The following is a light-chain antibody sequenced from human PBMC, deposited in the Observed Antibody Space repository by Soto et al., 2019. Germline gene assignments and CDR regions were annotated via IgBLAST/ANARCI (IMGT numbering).Light chain of an antibody. V-gene: IGKV3-11*01. Sequence: EIVLTQSPATLSLSPGERATLSCRASQSVSSYLAWYQQTPGQPPRLLIYDASNMATGIPARSSARWSGPDLGRPIRSLDPQDFEVDYWQQHTNWPLSTFCQGTKVEIK. CDR1: QSVSSY. CDR3: QQHTNWPLST. CDR2: DAS. J-gene: IGKJ1*01.